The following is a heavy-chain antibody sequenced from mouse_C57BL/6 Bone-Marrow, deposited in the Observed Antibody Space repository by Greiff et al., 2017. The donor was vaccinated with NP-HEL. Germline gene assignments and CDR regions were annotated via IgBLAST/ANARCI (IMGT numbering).Heavy chain of an antibody. CDR2: FHPYNDDT. Sequence: LVESGAELVKPGASVKMSCKASGYTFTTYPIEWMKQNHGKSLEWIGNFHPYNDDTKYNEKFKGKATLTVEKSSSTVYLELSRLTSDDSAVYYCARGAYYYGSSYGFAYWGQGTLVTVSA. CDR1: GYTFTTYP. V-gene: IGHV1-47*01. D-gene: IGHD1-1*01. J-gene: IGHJ3*01. CDR3: ARGAYYYGSSYGFAY.